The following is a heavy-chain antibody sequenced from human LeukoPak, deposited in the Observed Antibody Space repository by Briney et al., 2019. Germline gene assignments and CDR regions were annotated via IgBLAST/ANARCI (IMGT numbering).Heavy chain of an antibody. CDR2: IYYSGST. CDR3: ARTTIFGVVHAVH. Sequence: SETLSLTCTVSGGSISSSSYYWGWIRQPPGKGLEWIGSIYYSGSTYYNPSLKSRVTISVDTSKNQFSLKLSSVTAADTAVYYCARTTIFGVVHAVHWGQGTLVTVSS. D-gene: IGHD3-3*01. J-gene: IGHJ4*02. V-gene: IGHV4-39*01. CDR1: GGSISSSSYY.